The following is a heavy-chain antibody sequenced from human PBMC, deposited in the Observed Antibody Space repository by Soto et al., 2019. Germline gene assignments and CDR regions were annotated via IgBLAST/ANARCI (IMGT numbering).Heavy chain of an antibody. CDR3: ARDVGEIAALYAMDV. D-gene: IGHD6-13*01. Sequence: QVQLVESGGGVVQPGRSLKLSCAASGFTFSSYGMHWVRQAPGRGLEWVAVISYDGSNKYYADSVKGRFSISRDNSKSTLYLQMNSLRAEDTAVYYCARDVGEIAALYAMDVWGQGTTVTVSS. J-gene: IGHJ6*02. CDR2: ISYDGSNK. CDR1: GFTFSSYG. V-gene: IGHV3-30*03.